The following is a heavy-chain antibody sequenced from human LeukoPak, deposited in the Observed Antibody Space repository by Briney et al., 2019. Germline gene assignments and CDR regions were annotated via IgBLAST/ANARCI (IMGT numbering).Heavy chain of an antibody. J-gene: IGHJ3*02. CDR2: IYYSGST. CDR1: GGSISSSSYY. D-gene: IGHD2-2*01. V-gene: IGHV4-39*07. Sequence: SETLSLTCTASGGSISSSSYYWGWIRQPPGKGLEWIGSIYYSGSTYYNPSLKSRVTISVDTSKNQFSLKLSSVTAADTAVYYCARGDIVVVPGRRAIFGTGAFDIWGQGTMVTVSS. CDR3: ARGDIVVVPGRRAIFGTGAFDI.